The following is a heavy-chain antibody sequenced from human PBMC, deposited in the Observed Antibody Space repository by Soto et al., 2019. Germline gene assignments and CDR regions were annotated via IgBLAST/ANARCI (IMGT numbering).Heavy chain of an antibody. J-gene: IGHJ4*02. CDR2: ISAYNGNT. V-gene: IGHV1-18*01. CDR3: ASWYYYGSGSYYTPRAYDY. D-gene: IGHD3-10*01. CDR1: GYTFTSYG. Sequence: GASVKVSCKASGYTFTSYGISWVRQAPGQGLEWMGWISAYNGNTNYAQKLQGRVTMTTDTSTSTAYMELRSLRSDDTAVYYCASWYYYGSGSYYTPRAYDYWGQGTLVTVSS.